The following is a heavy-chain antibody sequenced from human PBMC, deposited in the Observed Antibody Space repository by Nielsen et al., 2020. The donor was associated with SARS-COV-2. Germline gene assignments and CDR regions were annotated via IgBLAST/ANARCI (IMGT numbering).Heavy chain of an antibody. D-gene: IGHD2-15*01. Sequence: SVNVSCKASGGSFSSYAISWVRQAPGQGLEWMGGIIPIFGTANYAQKFQGRVTITADESTSTAYMELSSLRSEDTAVYYCARNHVLGGGGDAFDIWGQGTMVTVSS. V-gene: IGHV1-69*13. CDR2: IIPIFGTA. J-gene: IGHJ3*02. CDR1: GGSFSSYA. CDR3: ARNHVLGGGGDAFDI.